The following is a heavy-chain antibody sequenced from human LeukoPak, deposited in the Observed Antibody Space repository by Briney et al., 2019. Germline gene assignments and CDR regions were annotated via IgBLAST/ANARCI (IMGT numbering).Heavy chain of an antibody. CDR3: GRHGGNSYGFLFFDY. J-gene: IGHJ4*02. D-gene: IGHD5-18*01. CDR2: IFYSGDT. V-gene: IGHV4-39*01. Sequence: SETLSLTCTVSGGSISSNAYYWGWIRQPPGKGLEWIGSIFYSGDTFYEPSPKGRVTISADASKNQLSLKMNFETAADTAIYYCGRHGGNSYGFLFFDYWGQGTLVSVSS. CDR1: GGSISSNAYY.